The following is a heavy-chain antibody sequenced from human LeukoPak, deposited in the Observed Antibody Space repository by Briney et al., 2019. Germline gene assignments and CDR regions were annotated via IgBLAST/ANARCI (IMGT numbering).Heavy chain of an antibody. D-gene: IGHD3-3*01. Sequence: GESLKISCKGSGYSFTSYWIGWVRQMPGKGLEWMGIIYPVDSDTRYSPSFQGQVTISADKSISTAYLQWSSLKASDTAMYYCARGSRITIFGVVTSFDYWGQGTLVTVSS. CDR1: GYSFTSYW. J-gene: IGHJ4*02. CDR2: IYPVDSDT. V-gene: IGHV5-51*01. CDR3: ARGSRITIFGVVTSFDY.